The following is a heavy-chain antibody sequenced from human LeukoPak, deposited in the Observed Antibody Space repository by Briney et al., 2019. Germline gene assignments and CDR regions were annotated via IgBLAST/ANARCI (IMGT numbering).Heavy chain of an antibody. J-gene: IGHJ4*02. Sequence: SEALSLTCAVYGGSFSGYYWSWIRQPPGKGLEWIGEINHSGSTNYNPSLKSRVTISVDTSKNQFSLKLSSVTAADTAVYYCARHDGIVGARPFDYWGQGTLVTVSS. CDR2: INHSGST. CDR3: ARHDGIVGARPFDY. CDR1: GGSFSGYY. D-gene: IGHD1-26*01. V-gene: IGHV4-34*01.